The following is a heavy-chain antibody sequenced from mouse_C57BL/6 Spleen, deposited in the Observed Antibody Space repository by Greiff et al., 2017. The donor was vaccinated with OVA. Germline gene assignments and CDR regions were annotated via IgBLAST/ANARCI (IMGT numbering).Heavy chain of an antibody. CDR2: IHPSASDT. D-gene: IGHD2-3*01. CDR1: GYTFTSYW. Sequence: QVQLQQPGAELVKPGASVKVSCKASGYTFTSYWMHWVKQRPGQGLEWIGRIHPSASDTNYTQKFKGKATLTVATSSRTAYMQLSSLTSEDSAVYYCAMGEDDRPDYWGQGTTLTVSS. V-gene: IGHV1-74*01. J-gene: IGHJ2*01. CDR3: AMGEDDRPDY.